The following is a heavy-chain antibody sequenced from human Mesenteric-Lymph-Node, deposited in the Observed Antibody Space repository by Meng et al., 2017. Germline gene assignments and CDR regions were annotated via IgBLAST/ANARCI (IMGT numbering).Heavy chain of an antibody. CDR3: ATDQYNKSWYKY. D-gene: IGHD1-1*01. CDR2: TYYSGST. Sequence: QWHRQEAGQGLVKPTETLSLTCTVSGDSISSNTYYWGWIRQPPGKGPEWIGSTYYSGSTNYNPSLKSRVTISLDTSKNQFSLRLSSVTAADTAVYYCATDQYNKSWYKYWGQGTLVTVSS. J-gene: IGHJ4*02. CDR1: GDSISSNTYY. V-gene: IGHV4-39*07.